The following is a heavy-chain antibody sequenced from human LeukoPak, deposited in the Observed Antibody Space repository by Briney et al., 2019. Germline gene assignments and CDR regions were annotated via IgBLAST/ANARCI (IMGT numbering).Heavy chain of an antibody. CDR3: ARDLLFAY. J-gene: IGHJ4*02. CDR1: GFTFSSYS. D-gene: IGHD3-10*01. CDR2: ISSSSSTI. V-gene: IGHV3-48*01. Sequence: AGGSLRLSCAASGFTFSSYSMNWVRQAPGKGLEWISYISSSSSTIYYADSVKGRFTISRDNAKNSLYLQMNSLRAEDTAVYYCARDLLFAYWGQGTLVTVSS.